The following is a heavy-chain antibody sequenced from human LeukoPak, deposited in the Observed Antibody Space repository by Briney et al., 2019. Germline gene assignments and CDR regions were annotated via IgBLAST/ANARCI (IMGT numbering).Heavy chain of an antibody. CDR1: GYTFTGYY. V-gene: IGHV1-2*02. CDR2: INPNSGGT. J-gene: IGHJ4*02. Sequence: GASVKVSCTASGYTFTGYYMHWVRQAPGQGLEWMGWINPNSGGTNYAQKFQGRVTMPRDTSISTAYMELSRLRSDDTAVYYCARAPANYDYVWGSYREYYFDYWGQGTLVTVSS. D-gene: IGHD3-16*02. CDR3: ARAPANYDYVWGSYREYYFDY.